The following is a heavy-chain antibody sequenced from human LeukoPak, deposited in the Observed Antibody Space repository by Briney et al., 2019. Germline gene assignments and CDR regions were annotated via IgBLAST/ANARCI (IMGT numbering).Heavy chain of an antibody. CDR2: TYYRSKWYN. V-gene: IGHV6-1*01. CDR1: GDSVSSNSAA. J-gene: IGHJ3*02. D-gene: IGHD1-26*01. Sequence: SQTLSLTCAISGDSVSSNSAAWNWIRQSPSRGLEWLGRTYYRSKWYNDYAVSVKSRITINPDASKNQFSLQLNSVTPEDTAVYYCARDSDDSGSYYVPNAFDIWGQGTMVTVSS. CDR3: ARDSDDSGSYYVPNAFDI.